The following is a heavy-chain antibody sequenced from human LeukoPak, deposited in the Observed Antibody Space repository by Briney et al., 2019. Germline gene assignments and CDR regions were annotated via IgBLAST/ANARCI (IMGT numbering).Heavy chain of an antibody. V-gene: IGHV3-9*01. J-gene: IGHJ4*02. CDR1: GFTFDDYA. CDR2: ISWNSGSI. CDR3: AKSPAVAGTGYFDY. Sequence: PGRSLRLSCAASGFTFDDYAMHWVRQAPGKGLEWVSGISWNSGSIGYADSVKGRFTISRDNAKNSLYLQMNSLRAEDTVLYYCAKSPAVAGTGYFDYWGQGTLVTVSS. D-gene: IGHD6-19*01.